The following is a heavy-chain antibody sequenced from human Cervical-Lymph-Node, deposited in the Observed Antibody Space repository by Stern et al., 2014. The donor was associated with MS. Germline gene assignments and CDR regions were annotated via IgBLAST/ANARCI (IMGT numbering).Heavy chain of an antibody. V-gene: IGHV2-5*02. Sequence: TLRESGPALVKPTQTLTLTCTFSGFSLSTSGLCVGWIRQPPGEALEWLAYIYWDDQKRYSPSLKSRLTITKDTSKNQVVLTLTNVDPVDTATYYCAHRTAGPFDYWGQGTLVTVSS. CDR2: IYWDDQK. CDR1: GFSLSTSGLC. CDR3: AHRTAGPFDY. J-gene: IGHJ4*02.